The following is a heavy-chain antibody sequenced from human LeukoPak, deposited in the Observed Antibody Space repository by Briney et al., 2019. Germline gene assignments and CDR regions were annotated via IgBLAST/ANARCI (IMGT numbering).Heavy chain of an antibody. CDR2: IYYSGST. CDR1: GGSISSSSYY. V-gene: IGHV4-39*01. Sequence: SETLSLTCTVSGGSISSSSYYWGWIRQPPGKGLEWIGSIYYSGSTYYNPSLKSRVTISVDTSKNQFSLKLSPVTAADTAVYYCARGLGAWFDPWGQGTLVTVSS. D-gene: IGHD1-26*01. J-gene: IGHJ5*02. CDR3: ARGLGAWFDP.